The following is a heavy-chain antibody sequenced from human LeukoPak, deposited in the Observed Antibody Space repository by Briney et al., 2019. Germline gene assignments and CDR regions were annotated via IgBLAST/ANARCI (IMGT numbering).Heavy chain of an antibody. CDR2: IIPILGIA. CDR3: ASRLALYNWNSLDY. Sequence: SVKVSYKASGGTFNSYTISWVRQAPGHGLEWMGRIIPILGIANYAQKFQGRVTITADKSTSTAYMELSSLRSEDTAVYYCASRLALYNWNSLDYWGQGTLVTVSS. J-gene: IGHJ4*02. V-gene: IGHV1-69*02. D-gene: IGHD1-7*01. CDR1: GGTFNSYT.